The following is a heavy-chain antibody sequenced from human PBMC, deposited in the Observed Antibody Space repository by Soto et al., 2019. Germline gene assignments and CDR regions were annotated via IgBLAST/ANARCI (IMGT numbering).Heavy chain of an antibody. CDR2: ISYDGSDK. V-gene: IGHV3-30-3*01. Sequence: QVQLVESGGGVGQPGMSLRLSCAASGFTFSPYTMHWVRQTPGKGLEWVAVISYDGSDKNYADSVRGRFTISRDNSKNTLFLQMNSLRAEDTALYYCARGGGFCGADCYKGGIDYWGQGALVTVSS. D-gene: IGHD2-21*02. J-gene: IGHJ4*02. CDR3: ARGGGFCGADCYKGGIDY. CDR1: GFTFSPYT.